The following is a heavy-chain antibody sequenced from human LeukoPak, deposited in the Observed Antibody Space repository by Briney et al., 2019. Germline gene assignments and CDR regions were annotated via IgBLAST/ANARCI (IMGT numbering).Heavy chain of an antibody. CDR1: GGSLSSYY. Sequence: PSETLSLTCSVSGGSLSSYYWSWISEPPGEGRGRIGYVYYSGSTNYNPSLKSRVTISVETSKNQLSLNLTSVTAADTAVYYCARLGGYYSSYAFDIWGQGTMVTVSS. CDR2: VYYSGST. J-gene: IGHJ3*02. CDR3: ARLGGYYSSYAFDI. V-gene: IGHV4-59*08. D-gene: IGHD3-22*01.